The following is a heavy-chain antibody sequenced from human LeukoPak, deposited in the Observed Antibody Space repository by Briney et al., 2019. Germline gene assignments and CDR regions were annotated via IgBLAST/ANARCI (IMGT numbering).Heavy chain of an antibody. J-gene: IGHJ2*01. Sequence: SQTLSLTCTVSGGSISSGGYYWSWIRQHPGKGLEWIGYIYYSGSTYYNPSLKSRVTISVDTSKNQFSLKLSSVTAADTAVYYCAARIKYSSSSLGWYFDLWGRGTLVTVSS. CDR2: IYYSGST. D-gene: IGHD6-6*01. CDR3: AARIKYSSSSLGWYFDL. CDR1: GGSISSGGYY. V-gene: IGHV4-31*03.